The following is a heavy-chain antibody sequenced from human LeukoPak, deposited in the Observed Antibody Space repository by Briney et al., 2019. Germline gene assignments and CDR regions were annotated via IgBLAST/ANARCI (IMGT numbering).Heavy chain of an antibody. V-gene: IGHV3-23*01. CDR2: ISGSGGST. CDR3: AKADNYGSGSYWRFYFDY. CDR1: GVTFSSYD. Sequence: GGSLRLSCAASGVTFSSYDMTWVRQAPGKGLERVSAISGSGGSTYYADSVKGRFTISRDNSKNTLYLQMNSLRAEDSAVYYCAKADNYGSGSYWRFYFDYWGQGTLVTVSS. J-gene: IGHJ4*02. D-gene: IGHD3-10*01.